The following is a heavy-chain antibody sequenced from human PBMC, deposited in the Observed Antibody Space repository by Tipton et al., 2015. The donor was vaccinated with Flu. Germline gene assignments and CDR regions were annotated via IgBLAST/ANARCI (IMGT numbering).Heavy chain of an antibody. CDR3: AKDGGGGDPGNWYLDL. D-gene: IGHD2-21*01. CDR2: ISGSGGST. Sequence: SLRLSCAASGFTFSSYAMSWVRQAPGKGLEWVSAISGSGGSTYYADSVKCRFTISRDNSKNTLYLQMNSLRAEDTAVYYCAKDGGGGDPGNWYLDLWGRGTLVTVSS. V-gene: IGHV3-23*01. CDR1: GFTFSSYA. J-gene: IGHJ2*01.